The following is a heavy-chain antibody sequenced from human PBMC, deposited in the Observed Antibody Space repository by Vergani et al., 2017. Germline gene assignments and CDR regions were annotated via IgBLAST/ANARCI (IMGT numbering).Heavy chain of an antibody. CDR2: ISSSSSTI. V-gene: IGHV3-48*01. D-gene: IGHD3-3*01. CDR1: GFTFSSYS. CDR3: ARDRSITIFGVVNDAFDI. J-gene: IGHJ3*02. Sequence: EVQLVESGGGLVQPGGSLRLSCAASGFTFSSYSMNWVRQAPGKGLEWVSYISSSSSTIYYADSVKGRFTISRDNAKNSLYLQMNSLRAEDQALYYCARDRSITIFGVVNDAFDIWGQGTMVTVSS.